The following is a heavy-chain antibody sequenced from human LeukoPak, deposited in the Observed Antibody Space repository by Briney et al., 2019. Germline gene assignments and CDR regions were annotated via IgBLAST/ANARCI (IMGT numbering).Heavy chain of an antibody. CDR2: IHYSGST. V-gene: IGHV4-59*01. CDR1: GGSLSNYY. J-gene: IGHJ6*02. Sequence: SETLSLTCTVSGGSLSNYYWNWIRQPPGKGLEWIGYIHYSGSTNYNPSLKSRVTISVDTSKNQFSLKVSSVTAADTAVYYCARDRLDFYYYYGMDVWGQGTTVTVSS. D-gene: IGHD6-25*01. CDR3: ARDRLDFYYYYGMDV.